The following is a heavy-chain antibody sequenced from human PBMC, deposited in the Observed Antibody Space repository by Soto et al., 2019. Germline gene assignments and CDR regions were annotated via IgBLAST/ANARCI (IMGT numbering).Heavy chain of an antibody. J-gene: IGHJ4*02. D-gene: IGHD2-15*01. CDR3: ATTGYCSGGSCYLLGASNGDY. V-gene: IGHV3-30*03. CDR1: GFTFSSYG. CDR2: ISYDGSNK. Sequence: QVQLVESGGGVVQPGRSLRLSCAASGFTFSSYGMHWVRQAPGKGLEWVAVISYDGSNKYYADSVKGRFTISRDNSKNTLYLQMNSLRAEDTAVYYCATTGYCSGGSCYLLGASNGDYWGQGTLVTVSS.